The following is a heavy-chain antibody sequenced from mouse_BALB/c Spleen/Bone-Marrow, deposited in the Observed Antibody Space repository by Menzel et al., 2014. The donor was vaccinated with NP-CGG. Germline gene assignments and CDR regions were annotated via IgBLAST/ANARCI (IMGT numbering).Heavy chain of an antibody. CDR3: ARGKGRVLFDY. Sequence: EVMLVESGGGLVQPGGSLRLSCATSGFTSSDYYMNWVRQPLGKALEWLGFIRNKANGYTTEYSASVKGRFTISRDNSQNSLYLQMNTLRAEDRATYYCARGKGRVLFDYWGQGATLTGSS. V-gene: IGHV7-3*02. CDR1: GFTSSDYY. CDR2: IRNKANGYTT. J-gene: IGHJ2*01.